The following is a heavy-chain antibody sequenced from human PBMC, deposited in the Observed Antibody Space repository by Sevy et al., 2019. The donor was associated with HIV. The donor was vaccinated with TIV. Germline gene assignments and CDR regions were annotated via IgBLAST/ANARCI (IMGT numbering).Heavy chain of an antibody. CDR1: GFTFSSFD. CDR2: ISVGGGTT. V-gene: IGHV3-48*03. Sequence: GGSLRLSWAGSGFTFSSFDMNWVRQAPGKGLEWVSHISVGGGTTYYADSVRGRFTISRDNAKNSLYLQMNSLRPEDTALYYCAREGSNDYTSGWYADSWGQGTLVTVSS. D-gene: IGHD6-19*01. J-gene: IGHJ4*02. CDR3: AREGSNDYTSGWYADS.